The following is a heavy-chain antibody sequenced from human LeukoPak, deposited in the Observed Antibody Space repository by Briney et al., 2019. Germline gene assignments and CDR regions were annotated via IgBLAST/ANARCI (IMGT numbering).Heavy chain of an antibody. CDR3: ARDHCSGGSCYVDPGDYYYMDV. D-gene: IGHD2-15*01. Sequence: GASVKVSCKASGYTFTSYYMHWVRQAPGQGLEWMGIINPSGGSTSYAQKFQGRVTMTRDTSTSTAYMELSSLRSEDTAVYYCARDHCSGGSCYVDPGDYYYMDVWGKGTTVTVSS. V-gene: IGHV1-46*01. CDR2: INPSGGST. J-gene: IGHJ6*03. CDR1: GYTFTSYY.